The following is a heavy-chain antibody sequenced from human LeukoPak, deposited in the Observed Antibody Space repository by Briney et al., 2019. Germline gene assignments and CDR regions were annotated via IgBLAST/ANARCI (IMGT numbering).Heavy chain of an antibody. J-gene: IGHJ4*02. Sequence: GASVKVSCKASGYTFTSYDINWVRQATGQGLERMGWMNPNSGNTGYAQKFQGRVTMTRNTSISTAYMELSSLRSEDTAVYYCARRYSEAYDSSGYSDYFDYWGQGTLVTVSS. CDR3: ARRYSEAYDSSGYSDYFDY. V-gene: IGHV1-8*01. CDR1: GYTFTSYD. D-gene: IGHD3-22*01. CDR2: MNPNSGNT.